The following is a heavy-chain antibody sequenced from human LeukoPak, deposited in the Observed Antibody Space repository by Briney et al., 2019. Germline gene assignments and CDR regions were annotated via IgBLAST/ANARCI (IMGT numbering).Heavy chain of an antibody. Sequence: PGGSLRLSCAASGFTFSDYYTTWIRQAPGKGLEWVSHITSSDTMYYADSVKGRFTISRDNSKNTLYLQMNSLRAEDTAVYYCAKDGVVVTPNTTVWGQGTLVTVSS. J-gene: IGHJ4*02. CDR2: ITSSDTM. CDR1: GFTFSDYY. V-gene: IGHV3-11*01. D-gene: IGHD3-22*01. CDR3: AKDGVVVTPNTTV.